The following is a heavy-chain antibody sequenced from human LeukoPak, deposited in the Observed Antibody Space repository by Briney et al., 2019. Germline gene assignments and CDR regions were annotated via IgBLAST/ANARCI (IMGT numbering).Heavy chain of an antibody. J-gene: IGHJ6*03. CDR2: INPSGGST. Sequence: ASVKVSCKASGYTFTGYYMHWVRQAPGQGLEWMGIINPSGGSTSYAQKFQGRVTMTRDTSTSTVYMELSSLRSEDTAVYYCARDGDPKGHYYYYMDVWGKGTTVTVSS. CDR1: GYTFTGYY. CDR3: ARDGDPKGHYYYYMDV. D-gene: IGHD3-10*01. V-gene: IGHV1-46*01.